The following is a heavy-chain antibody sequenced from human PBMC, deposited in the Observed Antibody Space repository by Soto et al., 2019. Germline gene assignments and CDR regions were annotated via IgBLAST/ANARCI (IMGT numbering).Heavy chain of an antibody. CDR1: GYSFTSYW. CDR3: ARTAAAGKYYYGVDV. D-gene: IGHD6-13*01. CDR2: IYPGDSDT. Sequence: GESLKISCKGSGYSFTSYWIGWVRQMPGKGLEWMGIIYPGDSDTRYSPSFQGQVTISADKSISTAYLQWSSLKASDTAIYYCARTAAAGKYYYGVDVWGQGTKVTVSS. J-gene: IGHJ6*02. V-gene: IGHV5-51*01.